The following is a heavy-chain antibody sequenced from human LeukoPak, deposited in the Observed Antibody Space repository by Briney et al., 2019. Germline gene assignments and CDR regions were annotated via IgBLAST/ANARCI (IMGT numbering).Heavy chain of an antibody. J-gene: IGHJ3*02. D-gene: IGHD5-18*01. CDR2: INPNSGGT. V-gene: IGHV1-2*04. CDR3: ARARTSGYTDAFDI. CDR1: GYTFTGYY. Sequence: ASVKVSCKASGYTFTGYYMHWVRQAPGQGLEWMGWINPNSGGTNYAQKFQGWVTTTRDTSISTAYMELSRLRSDDTAVYYCARARTSGYTDAFDIWGQGTMVTVSS.